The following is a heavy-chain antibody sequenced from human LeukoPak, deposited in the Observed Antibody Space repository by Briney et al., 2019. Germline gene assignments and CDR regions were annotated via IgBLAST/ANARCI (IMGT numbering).Heavy chain of an antibody. D-gene: IGHD6-13*01. CDR3: AKDLPYSSSWFYFDY. J-gene: IGHJ4*02. Sequence: PGGSLRLSCAASGFTFSRNAIHWVRQGPGKGLEWVSYIAHHGSNKYYADSVKGRFTISRDNSKRTLYLQMNSLRAEDTAVYYCAKDLPYSSSWFYFDYWGQGTLVTVSS. V-gene: IGHV3-30*02. CDR2: IAHHGSNK. CDR1: GFTFSRNA.